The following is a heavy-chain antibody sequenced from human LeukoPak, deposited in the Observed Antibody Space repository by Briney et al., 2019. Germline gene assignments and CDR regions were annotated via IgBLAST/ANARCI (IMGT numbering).Heavy chain of an antibody. CDR2: INPNSGGT. Sequence: ASVKVSCKTSGYTFTGYYMHWVRQAPGQGLEWMGWINPNSGGTNYAQKFQGRVTMTTDTSTSTAYMELRSLRSDDTAVYYCARGRAMMGPFDYWGQGTLVTVSS. J-gene: IGHJ4*02. CDR3: ARGRAMMGPFDY. D-gene: IGHD3-22*01. CDR1: GYTFTGYY. V-gene: IGHV1-2*02.